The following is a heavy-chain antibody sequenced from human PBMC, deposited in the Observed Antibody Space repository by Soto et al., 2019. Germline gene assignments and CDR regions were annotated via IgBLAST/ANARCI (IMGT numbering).Heavy chain of an antibody. CDR1: GYTFTSYA. CDR3: ARGSSWSDFDY. CDR2: INTAKDNT. J-gene: IGHJ4*02. Sequence: QVQLVQSGAEVTKPGASVKVSCKASGYTFTSYAIHWVRQAPGQRLEWMGWINTAKDNTKYSQKFQGRVTITRDTSASIVYMELSSLRSEDTAVYYCARGSSWSDFDYWGQGTLVTVS. V-gene: IGHV1-3*04. D-gene: IGHD6-13*01.